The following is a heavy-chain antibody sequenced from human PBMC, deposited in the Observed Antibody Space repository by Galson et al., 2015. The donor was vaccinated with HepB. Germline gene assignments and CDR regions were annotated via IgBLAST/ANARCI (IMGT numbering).Heavy chain of an antibody. J-gene: IGHJ6*02. Sequence: SLRLSCAASGFTFSSYWMHWVRQAPGKGLVWVSRIDSDGSSTSYADSVKGRFTISRDNAKNTLYLQMNSLRAEDTAVYYCARALYDFWSGDYYYYYGMDVWGQGTTVTVSS. CDR3: ARALYDFWSGDYYYYYGMDV. D-gene: IGHD3-3*01. CDR1: GFTFSSYW. CDR2: IDSDGSST. V-gene: IGHV3-74*01.